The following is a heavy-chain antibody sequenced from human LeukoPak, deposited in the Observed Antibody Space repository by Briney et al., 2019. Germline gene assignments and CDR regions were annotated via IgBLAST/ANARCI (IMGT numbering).Heavy chain of an antibody. V-gene: IGHV4-39*01. CDR3: ATYYDSSGYYNWFDP. CDR1: GGSISSSSYY. Sequence: SETLSLTCTVSGGSISSSSYYWGWIRQPPGKGLEWIGSIYYSGSTYYNPSLKSRVTISVDTSKNQFSLKLSSVTAADTAVYYCATYYDSSGYYNWFDPWGQGTLVTVSS. J-gene: IGHJ5*02. D-gene: IGHD3-22*01. CDR2: IYYSGST.